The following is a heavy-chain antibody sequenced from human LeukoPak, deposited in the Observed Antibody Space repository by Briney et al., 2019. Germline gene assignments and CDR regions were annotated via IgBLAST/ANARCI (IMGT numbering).Heavy chain of an antibody. J-gene: IGHJ4*02. CDR3: ARDLGDGTPFDY. CDR1: GFTFSSYW. Sequence: SGGSLRLSCAASGFTFSSYWIHWVRQAPGKGLVWVSRITSDGSNTNNADSVKGRFIISRDNAKNTVYLQMNSLRVEDTAVYYCARDLGDGTPFDYWGQGTLVTVSS. V-gene: IGHV3-74*01. D-gene: IGHD1-7*01. CDR2: ITSDGSNT.